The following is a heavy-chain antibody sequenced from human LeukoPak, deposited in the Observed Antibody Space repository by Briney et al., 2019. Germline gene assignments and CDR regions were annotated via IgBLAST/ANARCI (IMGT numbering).Heavy chain of an antibody. CDR3: AGSSYDDNSGYYYSDY. CDR2: INLNGNT. V-gene: IGHV4-34*01. D-gene: IGHD3-22*01. CDR1: GGSFSGYY. Sequence: SETLSLTCAVYGGSFSGYYWSWTRQAPGKGLEWIGEINLNGNTNYNPSLKSRVTISVDTSKNQFSLNLSSVTAADTAVYYCAGSSYDDNSGYYYSDYWGQGTLVTVSS. J-gene: IGHJ4*02.